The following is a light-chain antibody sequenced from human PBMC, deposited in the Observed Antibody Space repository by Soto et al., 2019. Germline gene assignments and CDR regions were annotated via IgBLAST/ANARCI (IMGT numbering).Light chain of an antibody. CDR2: DAS. V-gene: IGKV3-11*01. CDR1: QSVSSY. Sequence: DIVLTQSPSTLSLSPGERATISCRASQSVSSYLAWYQQKPGQAPRLLIYDASNRATGIPARFSGSGSGTDVTLTIISIEHEDFAVYYCHQRNNWPLTFGGGTKVEIK. CDR3: HQRNNWPLT. J-gene: IGKJ4*01.